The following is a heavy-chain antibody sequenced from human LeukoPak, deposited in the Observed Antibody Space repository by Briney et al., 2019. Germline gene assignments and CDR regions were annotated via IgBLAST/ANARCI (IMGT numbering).Heavy chain of an antibody. J-gene: IGHJ4*02. CDR3: ARHHGYYDILTGYYRKLYFDY. D-gene: IGHD3-9*01. V-gene: IGHV4-39*01. Sequence: PSETLSLTCTVSGGSISSSSYYWGWIRQPRGKGLEWIGSIYYSGSTYYNPSLKSRVTISVDTSKNQFSLKLSSVTAADTAVHYCARHHGYYDILTGYYRKLYFDYWGQGTLVTVSS. CDR1: GGSISSSSYY. CDR2: IYYSGST.